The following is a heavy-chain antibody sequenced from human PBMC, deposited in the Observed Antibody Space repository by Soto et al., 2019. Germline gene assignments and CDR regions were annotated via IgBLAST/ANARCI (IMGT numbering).Heavy chain of an antibody. CDR3: AKEYCDSSRCYLPDY. D-gene: IGHD2-2*01. V-gene: IGHV1-18*01. Sequence: ASVNVSWKASGYTFSTFGISWVRQAPGQGLEWMGWIDPKNGNTKDAQKFQGRITMTTDTSTSTAYMELRSLRSDDTAVYYCAKEYCDSSRCYLPDYWGQGALVTVSS. CDR1: GYTFSTFG. J-gene: IGHJ4*02. CDR2: IDPKNGNT.